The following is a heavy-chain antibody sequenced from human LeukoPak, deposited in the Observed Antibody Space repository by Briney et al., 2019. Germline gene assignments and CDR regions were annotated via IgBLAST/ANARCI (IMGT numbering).Heavy chain of an antibody. Sequence: GGSLRLSCAASGFTFSSYEMNWVRQAPGKGLEWVSYISSSGSTIYYADSVKGRFTISRDNAKNSLYLQMNSLRAEDTVVYYCAREDSSGTMNWFDPWGQGTLVTVSS. CDR3: AREDSSGTMNWFDP. V-gene: IGHV3-48*03. CDR2: ISSSGSTI. CDR1: GFTFSSYE. J-gene: IGHJ5*02. D-gene: IGHD3-22*01.